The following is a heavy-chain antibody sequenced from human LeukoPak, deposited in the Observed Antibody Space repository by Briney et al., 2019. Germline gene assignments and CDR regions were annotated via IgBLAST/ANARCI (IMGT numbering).Heavy chain of an antibody. V-gene: IGHV3-21*01. Sequence: TGGSLRLSCAASGFTFSSYAMSWVRQAPGKGLEWVSSISSSSSYIYYADSVKGRFTISRDNARKSLFLQMNSLRAEDTAVYYCARAAPTRTLIGSGADYWGQGTLVTVSS. CDR3: ARAAPTRTLIGSGADY. CDR2: ISSSSSYI. CDR1: GFTFSSYA. D-gene: IGHD3-22*01. J-gene: IGHJ4*02.